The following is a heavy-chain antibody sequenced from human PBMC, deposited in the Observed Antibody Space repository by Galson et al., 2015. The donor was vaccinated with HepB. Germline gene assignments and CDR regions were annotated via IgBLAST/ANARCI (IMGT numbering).Heavy chain of an antibody. J-gene: IGHJ4*02. D-gene: IGHD1-1*01. CDR3: ARQKGTLMPFDY. V-gene: IGHV4-59*08. CDR1: GASISSYY. Sequence: ETLSLTCTVSGASISSYYWSWIRQPPGKGLQWIGYIYYSGGTKYNPSLKRRVTISSDTSKNQFSLRLNSVTAADTAVYYCARQKGTLMPFDYWGQGTLVAVSS. CDR2: IYYSGGT.